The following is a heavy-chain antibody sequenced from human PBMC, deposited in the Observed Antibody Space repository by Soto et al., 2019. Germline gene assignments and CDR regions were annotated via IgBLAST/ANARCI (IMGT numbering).Heavy chain of an antibody. D-gene: IGHD4-4*01. Sequence: GGSLRLSCAASGFTFSSYTMNWVRQAPGKGLEWVSSISSTSSYIYYADSVKGRFTISRDNAKNSLYLQMNSLRAEDTAVYYCARLITTSGIYSYYYMDVWGKGTTVTVSS. CDR1: GFTFSSYT. CDR2: ISSTSSYI. CDR3: ARLITTSGIYSYYYMDV. J-gene: IGHJ6*03. V-gene: IGHV3-21*01.